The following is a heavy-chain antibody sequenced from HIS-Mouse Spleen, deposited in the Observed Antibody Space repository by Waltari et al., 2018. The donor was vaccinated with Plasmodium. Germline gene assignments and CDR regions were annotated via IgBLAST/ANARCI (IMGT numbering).Heavy chain of an antibody. D-gene: IGHD2-15*01. CDR3: ARLVVVASKDSY. J-gene: IGHJ4*02. V-gene: IGHV4-34*01. Sequence: QVQLQQWGAGLLKPSETLSLTCAVYGGSFSGYYWSWIRQPPGKGLAWIGEINHRGSTNYNPALKSRVTISVDTSKNQFSLKLSSVTAADTAVYYCARLVVVASKDSYWGQGTLVTVSS. CDR2: INHRGST. CDR1: GGSFSGYY.